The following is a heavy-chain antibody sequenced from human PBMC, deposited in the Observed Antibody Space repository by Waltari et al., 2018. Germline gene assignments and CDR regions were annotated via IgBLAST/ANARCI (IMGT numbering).Heavy chain of an antibody. CDR1: GFPFSSYA. CDR2: SSGSGGST. CDR3: TTDLLWFGEFHPLDY. J-gene: IGHJ4*02. D-gene: IGHD3-10*01. V-gene: IGHV3-23*01. Sequence: VQLLQSGGGLVQPGGSLRLSCTASGFPFSSYAIIWFRQAPGKGLEWVSASSGSGGSTYYADSVKGRFTISRDNSKNTLYLQMNSLKTEDTAVYYWTTDLLWFGEFHPLDYWGQGTLVTVSS.